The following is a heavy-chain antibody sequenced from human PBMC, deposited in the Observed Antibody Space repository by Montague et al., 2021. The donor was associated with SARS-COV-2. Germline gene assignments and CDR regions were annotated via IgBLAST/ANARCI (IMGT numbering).Heavy chain of an antibody. V-gene: IGHV4-59*01. J-gene: IGHJ5*02. CDR2: IYHTGST. Sequence: SETLSLTCTVSGDSMTNYYWTWIRQSPGKGLEWIAYIYHTGSTKYNPSLESRATMSIDTSNNQFSLTLTSVTAADTAVYYCARDLSRAFCEGDSCYSEDWFAPWGQGILVTVSS. CDR1: GDSMTNYY. CDR3: ARDLSRAFCEGDSCYSEDWFAP. D-gene: IGHD3-22*01.